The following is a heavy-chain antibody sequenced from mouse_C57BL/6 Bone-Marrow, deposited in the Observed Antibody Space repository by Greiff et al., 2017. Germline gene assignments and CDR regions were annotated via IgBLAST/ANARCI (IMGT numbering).Heavy chain of an antibody. Sequence: QVQLQQSGAELVKPGASVKLSCKASGYTFTESTIHWVKQRSGQGLEWIGWFYPGSGSITYNEKFKDKATLTADKSSSTVYMELSRLTSEDSAVYVCAGHERLLPRRGGFAYWGQGTLVTVSA. D-gene: IGHD2-3*01. J-gene: IGHJ3*01. CDR3: AGHERLLPRRGGFAY. CDR2: FYPGSGSI. CDR1: GYTFTEST. V-gene: IGHV1-62-2*01.